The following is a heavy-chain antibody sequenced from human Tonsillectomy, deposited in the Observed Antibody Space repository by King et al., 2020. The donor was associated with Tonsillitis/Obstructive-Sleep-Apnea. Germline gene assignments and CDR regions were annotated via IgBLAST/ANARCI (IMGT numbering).Heavy chain of an antibody. CDR1: GGTFSSYA. Sequence: QLVQSGAEVKKPGSSVKVSCKASGGTFSSYAISWVRQAPGQGLEWMGGIIPIFGTANYAQKFQVRVTITADESTSTAYMELSSLRSEDTAVYYCARADYDFWSGYYYYYYYYMDVWGKGTTVTVSS. V-gene: IGHV1-69*12. CDR2: IIPIFGTA. D-gene: IGHD3-3*01. CDR3: ARADYDFWSGYYYYYYYYMDV. J-gene: IGHJ6*03.